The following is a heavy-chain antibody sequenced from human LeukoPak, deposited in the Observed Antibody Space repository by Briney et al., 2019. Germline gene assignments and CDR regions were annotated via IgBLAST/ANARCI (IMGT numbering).Heavy chain of an antibody. CDR1: GFTFSDHH. J-gene: IGHJ4*02. Sequence: GGSLRLSCAASGFTFSDHHMSWIRQAPGKALEWVSYISTSGNTINYADSVKGRFTISRDNAKNSLYLQMNSLRAEDTAVYYCARAQWELLLDYWGQGTLVTVSS. V-gene: IGHV3-11*04. CDR3: ARAQWELLLDY. CDR2: ISTSGNTI. D-gene: IGHD1-26*01.